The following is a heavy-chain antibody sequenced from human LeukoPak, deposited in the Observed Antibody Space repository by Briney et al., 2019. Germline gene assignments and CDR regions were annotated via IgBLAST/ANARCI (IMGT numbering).Heavy chain of an antibody. CDR1: GYTFTSYY. D-gene: IGHD6-19*01. Sequence: ASVKVSCKASGYTFTSYYMHWVRQAPGQGLEWMGIINPSGGSTSYAQKLQGRVTMTRDTSTSTVYMELSSLRSEDTAVYYCARGIAVAGTSPVFDPWGQGTLVTVSS. V-gene: IGHV1-46*01. CDR3: ARGIAVAGTSPVFDP. CDR2: INPSGGST. J-gene: IGHJ5*02.